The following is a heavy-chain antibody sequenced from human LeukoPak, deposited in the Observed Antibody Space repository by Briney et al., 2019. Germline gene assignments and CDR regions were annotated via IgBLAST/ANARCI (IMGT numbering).Heavy chain of an antibody. Sequence: SETLSLTCAVSGGSISSGGSSWSWIRQPPGKGLEWIGYIYHSGSTYHNPSLKSRVTISVDRSKNQFSLKLSSVTAADTAVYYCARTKYGSGAMDVWGQGTTVTVSS. CDR1: GGSISSGGSS. J-gene: IGHJ6*02. CDR2: IYHSGST. CDR3: ARTKYGSGAMDV. D-gene: IGHD3-10*01. V-gene: IGHV4-30-2*01.